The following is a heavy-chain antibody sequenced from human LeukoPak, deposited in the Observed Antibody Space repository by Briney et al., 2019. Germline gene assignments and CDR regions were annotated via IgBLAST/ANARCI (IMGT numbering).Heavy chain of an antibody. CDR2: IYYNGAA. J-gene: IGHJ4*02. D-gene: IGHD1-26*01. V-gene: IGHV4-39*01. CDR3: ARGDREIVGADY. Sequence: RASETLSLTCTVSGGSISNSAYYWGWVRQPPGRGLESIGNIYYNGAAYYKPSLKSRVTISVDTSKNQFSPQLSSVTAADTAAYYCARGDREIVGADYWGQGTLVTVSS. CDR1: GGSISNSAYY.